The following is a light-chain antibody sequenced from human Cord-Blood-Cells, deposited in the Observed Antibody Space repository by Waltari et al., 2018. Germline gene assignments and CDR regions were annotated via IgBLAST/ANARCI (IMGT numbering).Light chain of an antibody. CDR3: RQYNSYPWT. CDR2: DAS. Sequence: DIQMTQSHSTLSASVGDRVTITCRASQSISSWLAWYQQEPGTAPKLLIYDASSLESAVPSRFSGSGTGTEFTLTIRSLQPDDFATYYCRQYNSYPWTFGQGTKVEIK. J-gene: IGKJ1*01. V-gene: IGKV1-5*01. CDR1: QSISSW.